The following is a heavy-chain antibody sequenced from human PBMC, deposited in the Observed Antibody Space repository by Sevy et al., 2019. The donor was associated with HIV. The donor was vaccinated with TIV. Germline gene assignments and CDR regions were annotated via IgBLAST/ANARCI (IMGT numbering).Heavy chain of an antibody. CDR1: GFSFNNAW. Sequence: GGSLRLSCAGSGFSFNNAWMHWVRQAPGKGLEWIGRIKSEADGGETDYAAPVKEKFTISRDDSKDILYLQMNSLQAEDTAVYYCWDTNDSGPWDYWGRGTLVTVSS. J-gene: IGHJ4*02. D-gene: IGHD3-22*01. V-gene: IGHV3-15*01. CDR2: IKSEADGGET. CDR3: WDTNDSGPWDY.